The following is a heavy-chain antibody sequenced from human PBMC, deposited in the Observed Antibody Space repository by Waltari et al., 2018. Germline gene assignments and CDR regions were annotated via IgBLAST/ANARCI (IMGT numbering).Heavy chain of an antibody. CDR3: ARGGQIVRPRPLDL. Sequence: EGQLVESGGGLVKPGGSLRLSCAASGFPVTSTYMNWVRQAPGKGLEWVSTIYSSATTFYADSVKGRFTISRDNSKNILFLQMDDLRVNDTAVYFCARGGQIVRPRPLDLWGPGTLVTVSS. V-gene: IGHV3-66*01. CDR1: GFPVTSTY. J-gene: IGHJ3*01. D-gene: IGHD6-6*01. CDR2: IYSSATT.